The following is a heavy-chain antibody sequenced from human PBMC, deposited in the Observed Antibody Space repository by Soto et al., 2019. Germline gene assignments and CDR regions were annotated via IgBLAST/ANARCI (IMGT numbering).Heavy chain of an antibody. J-gene: IGHJ6*02. D-gene: IGHD6-6*01. CDR2: IYTSGST. CDR1: GGSISSYY. V-gene: IGHV4-4*07. CDR3: ASRSIAARRYGMDV. Sequence: SETLSLTSTVSGGSISSYYWSWIRQPAGKGLEWIGRIYTSGSTNYNPSLKSRVTMSVDTSKNQFSLKLSSVTAADAAVYYCASRSIAARRYGMDVWGQGTTVTVSS.